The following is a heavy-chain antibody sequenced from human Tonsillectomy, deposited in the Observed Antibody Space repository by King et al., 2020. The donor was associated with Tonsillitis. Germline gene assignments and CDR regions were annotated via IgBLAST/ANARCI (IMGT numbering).Heavy chain of an antibody. CDR2: IIPIFGTA. CDR3: ARVADYYGSGSYPDAFDI. Sequence: QLVQSGAEVKKPGSSVKVSCKTSGGTFSRKAISWVRQAPGQGLEWMGGIIPIFGTANSAQKFQGRVTITADESTSTAYMELSSLRSEDTAVYYCARVADYYGSGSYPDAFDIWGQGTMVSVSS. D-gene: IGHD3-10*01. V-gene: IGHV1-69*01. J-gene: IGHJ3*02. CDR1: GGTFSRKA.